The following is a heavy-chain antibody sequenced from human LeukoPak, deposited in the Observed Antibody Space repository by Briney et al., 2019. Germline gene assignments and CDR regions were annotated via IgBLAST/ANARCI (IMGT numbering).Heavy chain of an antibody. Sequence: PSETLSLTCIVSGGSISSSSYYWGWIRQPPGKGLEWIGSIYYSGSTYYNPSLKSRVTISVDTSKNQFSLKLSSVTAADTAVYYCARDHLANLASRLFDPWGQGTLVTVSS. CDR3: ARDHLANLASRLFDP. CDR2: IYYSGST. CDR1: GGSISSSSYY. D-gene: IGHD3-3*01. V-gene: IGHV4-39*07. J-gene: IGHJ5*02.